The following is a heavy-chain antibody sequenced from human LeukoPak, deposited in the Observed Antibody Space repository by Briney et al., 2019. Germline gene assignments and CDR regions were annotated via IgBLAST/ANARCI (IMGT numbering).Heavy chain of an antibody. CDR2: ISDRGSTT. V-gene: IGHV3-23*01. J-gene: IGHJ2*01. Sequence: GSLRLSCAASGFTFSSYAMSWVRQAPGRGLEWVSAISDRGSTTYYADSVKGRFTISRDNSKNTLYLQMNSLRAEDTAVYYCAKDRKVFELWGRGTLVTVSS. CDR3: AKDRKVFEL. CDR1: GFTFSSYA.